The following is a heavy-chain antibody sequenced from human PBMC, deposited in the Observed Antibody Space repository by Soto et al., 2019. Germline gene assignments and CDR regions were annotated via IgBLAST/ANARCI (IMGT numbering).Heavy chain of an antibody. CDR1: GFTFSSYA. CDR3: ARTPYMVRGVIFDY. Sequence: GGSLRLSCAASGFTFSSYAMSWVRQAPGKGLEWVSAISGSGGSTYYADSVKGRFTISRDNSKNTLYLQMNSLRAEDTAVYYCARTPYMVRGVIFDYWGQGTLVTVSS. D-gene: IGHD3-10*01. V-gene: IGHV3-23*01. J-gene: IGHJ4*02. CDR2: ISGSGGST.